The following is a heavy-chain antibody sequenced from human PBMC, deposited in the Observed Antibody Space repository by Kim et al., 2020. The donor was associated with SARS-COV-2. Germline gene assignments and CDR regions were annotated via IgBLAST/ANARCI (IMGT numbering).Heavy chain of an antibody. J-gene: IGHJ4*02. V-gene: IGHV4-34*01. Sequence: SLKSRVTISVDTSKNQFSLKLSSVPAADTAVYYCARGGSHYNWNRAEFDYWGQGTLVTVSS. CDR3: ARGGSHYNWNRAEFDY. D-gene: IGHD1-20*01.